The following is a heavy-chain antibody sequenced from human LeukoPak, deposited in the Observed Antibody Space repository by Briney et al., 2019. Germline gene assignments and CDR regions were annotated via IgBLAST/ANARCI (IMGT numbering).Heavy chain of an antibody. CDR2: IKSKSDGGTT. V-gene: IGHV3-15*01. CDR3: TTENPTDF. Sequence: GGSLRLSCAASGFPFTNAWMSWVRQAPGKGLEWVGRIKSKSDGGTTDYAAPVKGRFTISRDGSENTLYLQVNTVKIEDTAVYYCTTENPTDFWGQGTLVTVSS. CDR1: GFPFTNAW. J-gene: IGHJ4*02.